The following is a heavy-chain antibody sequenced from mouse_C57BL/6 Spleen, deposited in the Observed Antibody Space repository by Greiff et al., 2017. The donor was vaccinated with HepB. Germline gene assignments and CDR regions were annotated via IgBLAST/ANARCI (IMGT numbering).Heavy chain of an antibody. CDR2: INPGSGGT. Sequence: VMLVESGAELVRPGTSVKVSCKASGYAFTNYLIEWVKQRPGQGLEWIGVINPGSGGTNYNEKFKGKATLTADKSSSTAYMQVSSLTSEDSAVYFGARSYYSGSSDFDYWGQGTTLTVSS. V-gene: IGHV1-54*01. J-gene: IGHJ2*01. D-gene: IGHD1-1*01. CDR1: GYAFTNYL. CDR3: ARSYYSGSSDFDY.